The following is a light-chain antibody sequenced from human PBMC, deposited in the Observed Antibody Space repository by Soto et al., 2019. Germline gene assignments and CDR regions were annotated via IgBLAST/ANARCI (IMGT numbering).Light chain of an antibody. CDR2: GAS. Sequence: EILMTQSPATLSESPGDRATLSCRASQSLSRNLAWYQQKPGQAPRLLIYGASTRASGIPARFSGVGSGTEFTLTISSLQSEDFALYYCQHYNDWPPAFTFGPGTKVDL. CDR3: QHYNDWPPAFT. J-gene: IGKJ3*01. V-gene: IGKV3-15*01. CDR1: QSLSRN.